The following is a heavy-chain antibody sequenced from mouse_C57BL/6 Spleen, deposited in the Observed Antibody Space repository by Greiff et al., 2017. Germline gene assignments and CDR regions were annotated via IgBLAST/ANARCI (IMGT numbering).Heavy chain of an antibody. V-gene: IGHV1-80*01. CDR3: ARGFITTVVATD. CDR1: GYAFSSYW. J-gene: IGHJ2*01. CDR2: IYPGDGDT. Sequence: QVQLKESGAELVKPGASVKISCKASGYAFSSYWMNWVKQRPGKGLEWIGQIYPGDGDTNYNGKFKGKATLTADKSSSTAYMQLSSLTSEDSAVYFCARGFITTVVATDWGQGTTLTVSS. D-gene: IGHD1-1*01.